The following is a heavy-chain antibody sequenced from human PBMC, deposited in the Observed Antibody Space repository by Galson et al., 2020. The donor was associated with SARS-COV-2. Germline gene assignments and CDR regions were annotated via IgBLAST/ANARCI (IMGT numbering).Heavy chain of an antibody. Sequence: SQTLSPTCTVSGGSISSGSYYWSWIRQPAGKGLEWTGRIYTSGSTNYNPSLQSRVTISIDTSKNQFSLELTSVTAADTAVYFCAYGVVAGTGYWGQGILVTVSS. CDR3: AYGVVAGTGY. CDR1: GGSISSGSYY. V-gene: IGHV4-61*02. D-gene: IGHD6-19*01. CDR2: IYTSGST. J-gene: IGHJ4*02.